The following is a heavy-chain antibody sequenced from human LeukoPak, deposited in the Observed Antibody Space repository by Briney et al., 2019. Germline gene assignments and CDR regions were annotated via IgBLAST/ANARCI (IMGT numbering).Heavy chain of an antibody. D-gene: IGHD1-26*01. J-gene: IGHJ4*02. V-gene: IGHV3-21*01. CDR3: ARLVGATDSPSDY. Sequence: GGSLRLSCAASGFTFSSYNMNWVRQSPGKGLEWVSCISSGSSYIYYADSVKGRFTISRDNAKNSLYLQMNSLRAEDMAVYYCARLVGATDSPSDYWGQGSLVTVSS. CDR2: ISSGSSYI. CDR1: GFTFSSYN.